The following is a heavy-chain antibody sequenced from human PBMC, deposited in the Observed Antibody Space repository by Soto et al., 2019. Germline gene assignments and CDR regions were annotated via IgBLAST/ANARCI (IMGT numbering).Heavy chain of an antibody. Sequence: QIQLVQSGAEVKKPGASVKVSCRASGYTFSSYGITWVRQAPGQGLEWMGWITADNGDIKFAQKLQDRVSMTIDTSTNTAYMELRDLRSDDTALYYCARRTLGSAIGIGDYWGQGTLVTVSS. D-gene: IGHD7-27*01. J-gene: IGHJ4*02. CDR2: ITADNGDI. V-gene: IGHV1-18*01. CDR3: ARRTLGSAIGIGDY. CDR1: GYTFSSYG.